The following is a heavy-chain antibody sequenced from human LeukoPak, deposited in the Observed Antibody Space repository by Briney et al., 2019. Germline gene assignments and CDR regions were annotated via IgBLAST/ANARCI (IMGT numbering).Heavy chain of an antibody. CDR1: GFTFSSYG. V-gene: IGHV3-30*02. CDR2: IRYDGSNK. J-gene: IGHJ4*02. Sequence: PGGSLRLSCAASGFTFSSYGMHWVRQAPGKGLEWVAFIRYDGSNKYYADSVKGRFTISRDNSKNTLYLQMNSLRAEDTAVYYCAKDGLERVSDFWSGYPGSDFDYWGQGTLVTVSS. CDR3: AKDGLERVSDFWSGYPGSDFDY. D-gene: IGHD3-3*01.